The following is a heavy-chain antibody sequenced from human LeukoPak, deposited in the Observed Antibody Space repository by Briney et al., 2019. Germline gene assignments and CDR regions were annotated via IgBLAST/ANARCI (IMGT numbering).Heavy chain of an antibody. CDR3: ARDARITMVRGVTTDAFDI. Sequence: PGGSLRLSCAASGFTFKTYTMHWVRQAPGMGLEWVSSISSSSSYIFYADSVKGRFTISRDNAKNSLYLQMNSLRAEDTAVYYCARDARITMVRGVTTDAFDIWGQGTMVTVSS. V-gene: IGHV3-21*01. J-gene: IGHJ3*02. CDR2: ISSSSSYI. D-gene: IGHD3-10*01. CDR1: GFTFKTYT.